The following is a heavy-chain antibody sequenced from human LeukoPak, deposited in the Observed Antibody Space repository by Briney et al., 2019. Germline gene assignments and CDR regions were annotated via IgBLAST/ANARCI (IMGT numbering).Heavy chain of an antibody. CDR3: ARGRITAAGYYYYYGMDV. V-gene: IGHV4-59*08. Sequence: SETLSLTCTVSGGSISSYYWSWIRQPPGKGLEWIGYIYYSGSTNYNPSLKSRVTISVDTSKNQFSLKLSSVTAADTAVYYCARGRITAAGYYYYYGMDVWGQGTTVTVSS. CDR1: GGSISSYY. J-gene: IGHJ6*02. CDR2: IYYSGST. D-gene: IGHD6-13*01.